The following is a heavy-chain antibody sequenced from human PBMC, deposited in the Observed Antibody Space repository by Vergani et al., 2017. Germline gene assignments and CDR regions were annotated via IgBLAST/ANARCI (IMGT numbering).Heavy chain of an antibody. CDR2: IYYSGST. CDR3: ARDTGAAAAYYYYGMDV. J-gene: IGHJ6*02. Sequence: QLQLQESGPGLVKPSETLSLTCTVSGGSISSSSYYWGWIRQPPGKGLEWIGSIYYSGSTYYNPSLKSRVTISVDTSKNQFSLKLSSVTAADTAVYYCARDTGAAAAYYYYGMDVWGQGTTVTVSS. CDR1: GGSISSSSYY. V-gene: IGHV4-39*02. D-gene: IGHD6-13*01.